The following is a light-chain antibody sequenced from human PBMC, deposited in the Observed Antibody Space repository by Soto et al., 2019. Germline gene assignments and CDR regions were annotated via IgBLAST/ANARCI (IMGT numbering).Light chain of an antibody. V-gene: IGLV2-14*03. CDR2: DVA. Sequence: QSALTQPASVSDSPGQSITISCTVTSSDVGGSNFVSWYQQHPGKPPKLIIYDVANRPSGVSNRFSGSKSGSTASLIISRLQTEDEADYYCVSYTSSTTYVFGTGTKV. J-gene: IGLJ1*01. CDR3: VSYTSSTTYV. CDR1: SSDVGGSNF.